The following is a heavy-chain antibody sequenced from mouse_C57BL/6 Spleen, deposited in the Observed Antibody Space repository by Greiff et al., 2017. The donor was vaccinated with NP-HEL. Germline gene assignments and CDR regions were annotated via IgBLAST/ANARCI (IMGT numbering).Heavy chain of an antibody. V-gene: IGHV5-16*01. J-gene: IGHJ2*01. D-gene: IGHD1-1*02. CDR3: ARENGYFDY. CDR1: GFTFSDYY. Sequence: EVQLVESEGGLVQPGSSMKLSCTASGFTFSDYYMAWVRQVPEKGLEWVANINYDGSSTYYLDSLKSRFIISRDNAKNMLYLQMSSLKSEDTATYYCARENGYFDYWGQGTTLTVSS. CDR2: INYDGSST.